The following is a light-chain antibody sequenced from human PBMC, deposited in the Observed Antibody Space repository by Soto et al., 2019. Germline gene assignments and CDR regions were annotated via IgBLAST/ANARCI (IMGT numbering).Light chain of an antibody. CDR2: ESI. CDR3: CSFAGSNSWV. V-gene: IGLV2-23*01. J-gene: IGLJ3*02. Sequence: QSVLTQPASVSGSPGQSITISCTGTSSDVGTYDLVSWYQHHPGAAPKLMIYESIRRPSGISHRFSGSKSGNTASLTISGLQEEDEDDYYSCSFAGSNSWVFGGGTKVTVL. CDR1: SSDVGTYDL.